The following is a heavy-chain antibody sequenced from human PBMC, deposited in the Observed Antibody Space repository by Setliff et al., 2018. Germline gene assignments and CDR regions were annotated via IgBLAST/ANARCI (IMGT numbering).Heavy chain of an antibody. V-gene: IGHV3-7*01. CDR2: IKEDGSEK. D-gene: IGHD3-3*01. CDR1: GFTFSRYW. Sequence: GGSLRLSCVVSGFTFSRYWMTWVRQAPGKGLEWVANIKEDGSEKYYVNSVRGRFTMSRDNAKNSLFLQMNSLRVEDTAVYYCTRGTFSDFWSGDYYDYWGQGTLVTVSS. J-gene: IGHJ4*02. CDR3: TRGTFSDFWSGDYYDY.